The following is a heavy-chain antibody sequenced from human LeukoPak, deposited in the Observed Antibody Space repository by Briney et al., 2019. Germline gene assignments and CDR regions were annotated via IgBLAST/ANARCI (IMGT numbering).Heavy chain of an antibody. J-gene: IGHJ3*01. CDR3: ARELGRNAFDV. V-gene: IGHV1-2*02. Sequence: GASVKVSCKASGYTFSDNHMYWIRQAPGQGLECMGWISPNNGDTNYAQKCQGRITMTGDTSISTGYMELSSLRSDDTAVYYCARELGRNAFDVWGQGTMVTVSS. D-gene: IGHD7-27*01. CDR2: ISPNNGDT. CDR1: GYTFSDNH.